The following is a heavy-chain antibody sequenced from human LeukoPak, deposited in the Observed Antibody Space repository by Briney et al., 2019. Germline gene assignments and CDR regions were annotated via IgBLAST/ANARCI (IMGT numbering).Heavy chain of an antibody. V-gene: IGHV3-33*01. CDR2: IWYDGSNK. CDR3: ASSDEEQYQLLPLGY. J-gene: IGHJ4*02. Sequence: GGSLRLSCAASGFTFSSYGMHWVRQAPGKGLGWVAVIWYDGSNKYYADSVKGRFTISRDNSKNTLYLQMNSLRAEDTAVYYCASSDEEQYQLLPLGYWGQGTLVTVSS. CDR1: GFTFSSYG. D-gene: IGHD2-2*01.